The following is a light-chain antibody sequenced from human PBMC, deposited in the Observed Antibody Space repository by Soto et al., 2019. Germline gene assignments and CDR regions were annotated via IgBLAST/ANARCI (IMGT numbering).Light chain of an antibody. J-gene: IGKJ5*01. V-gene: IGKV3-20*01. Sequence: EIVLTQSPGTLSLSPGERATLSCRASQSVSGSYLAWYQQKPGQAPRLFIYGASSRATGIPDRFSGSGSGTDFTLTISRLEPEDFAVYYCQQYGSSPPITFGQGTRLEN. CDR2: GAS. CDR3: QQYGSSPPIT. CDR1: QSVSGSY.